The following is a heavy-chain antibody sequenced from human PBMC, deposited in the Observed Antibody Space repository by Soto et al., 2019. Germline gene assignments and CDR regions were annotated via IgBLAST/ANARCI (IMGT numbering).Heavy chain of an antibody. CDR1: GFTFSSYG. Sequence: QVQLVESGGGVVQPGRSLRLSCAASGFTFSSYGMHWVRQAPGKGLEWVAVIWYDGSNKYYADSVKGRFTISRDNSKNTLYLQMNSLGAEDTAVYYCAREGYSSPSVLYYYYYGMDVWGQGTTVTVSS. CDR3: AREGYSSPSVLYYYYYGMDV. CDR2: IWYDGSNK. V-gene: IGHV3-33*01. J-gene: IGHJ6*02. D-gene: IGHD6-6*01.